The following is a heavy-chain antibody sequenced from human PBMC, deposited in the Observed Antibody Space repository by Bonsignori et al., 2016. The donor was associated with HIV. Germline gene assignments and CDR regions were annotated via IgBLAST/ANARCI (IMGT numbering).Heavy chain of an antibody. CDR1: GGSISSSSDY. V-gene: IGHV4-39*07. Sequence: SETLSLTCTVSGGSISSSSDYWGWIRQPPGKGLEWIASFYSSGNTYGNRFYSPSLRSRVTISEHTSNNQFSLNLTSVTAADTAVYYCARARDIVVVIGANAFDIWGQGTVVTVSS. J-gene: IGHJ3*02. D-gene: IGHD3-22*01. CDR2: FYSSGNT. CDR3: ARARDIVVVIGANAFDI.